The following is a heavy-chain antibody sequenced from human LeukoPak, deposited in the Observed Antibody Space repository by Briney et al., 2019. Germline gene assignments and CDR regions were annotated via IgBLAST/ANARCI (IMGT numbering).Heavy chain of an antibody. D-gene: IGHD2-2*01. V-gene: IGHV3-23*01. Sequence: GGSLRLSCAASGFTFSSFEMNWVRQAPGKGLEWVSGISDSGGTTYYVDSVKGRFTISRDNSKNTLYLQINSLRAEDMALYYCAKSSDGSTSFDQWGQGTLVIVSS. J-gene: IGHJ4*02. CDR2: ISDSGGTT. CDR1: GFTFSSFE. CDR3: AKSSDGSTSFDQ.